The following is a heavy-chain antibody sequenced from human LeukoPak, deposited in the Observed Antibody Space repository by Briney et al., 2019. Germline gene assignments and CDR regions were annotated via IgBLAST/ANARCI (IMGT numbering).Heavy chain of an antibody. CDR3: AREVSSSNTFDI. Sequence: SSETLSLTCTVSGGSITSHYWTWIRQPPGKGLEWIGYIYYRGSTNYNPSLKSRVTISVDTSKNHFSLKLSSVTAADTAVYFCAREVSSSNTFDIWGQGTMVTVSS. CDR2: IYYRGST. D-gene: IGHD6-6*01. J-gene: IGHJ3*02. V-gene: IGHV4-59*11. CDR1: GGSITSHY.